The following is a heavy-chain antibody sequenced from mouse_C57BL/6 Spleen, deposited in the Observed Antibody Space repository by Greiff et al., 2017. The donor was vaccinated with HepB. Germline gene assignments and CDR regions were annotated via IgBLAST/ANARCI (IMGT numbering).Heavy chain of an antibody. J-gene: IGHJ1*03. CDR3: ARDFPNYYGSSYVGYFDV. Sequence: VQLQQSGPELVKPGASVKMSCKASGYTFTDYNMHWVKQSHGKSLEWIGYINPNNGGTSYNQKFKGKATLTVNKSPSTAYMELRSLTSEDSAVYYCARDFPNYYGSSYVGYFDVWGTGTTVTVSS. CDR2: INPNNGGT. CDR1: GYTFTDYN. V-gene: IGHV1-22*01. D-gene: IGHD1-1*01.